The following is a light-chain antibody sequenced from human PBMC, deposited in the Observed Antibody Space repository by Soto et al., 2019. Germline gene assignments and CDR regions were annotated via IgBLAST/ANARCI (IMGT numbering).Light chain of an antibody. Sequence: EVVMTQSPGTLSVSPGERAILSCRASQSLTTNLAWYQQKPGQAPRLLIHDASTRATGIPARFSGSGSGTEFTLTISSLQSEDFGVYFCQQRSNWPGTFGQGTKVDIK. J-gene: IGKJ1*01. CDR3: QQRSNWPGT. CDR1: QSLTTN. CDR2: DAS. V-gene: IGKV3-15*01.